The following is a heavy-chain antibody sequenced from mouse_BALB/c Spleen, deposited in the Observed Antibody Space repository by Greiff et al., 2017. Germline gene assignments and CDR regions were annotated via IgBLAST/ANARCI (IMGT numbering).Heavy chain of an antibody. CDR1: GYTFTSYY. D-gene: IGHD2-1*01. CDR3: ARDYGNYMDY. V-gene: IGHV1S56*01. Sequence: VQGVESGPELVKPGASVRISCKASGYTFTSYYIHWVKQRPGQGLEWIGWIYPGNVNTKYNEKFKGKATLTADKSSSTAYMQLSSLTSEDSAVYFCARDYGNYMDYWGQGTSVTVSS. CDR2: IYPGNVNT. J-gene: IGHJ4*01.